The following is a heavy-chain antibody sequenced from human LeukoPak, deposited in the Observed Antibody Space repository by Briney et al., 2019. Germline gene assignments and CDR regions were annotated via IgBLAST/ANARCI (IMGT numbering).Heavy chain of an antibody. CDR1: GGSISSGSYY. CDR3: ARPVRCSATTCTGPFDY. D-gene: IGHD6-19*01. Sequence: PSETLSLTCTVSGGSISSGSYYWSWIRQPAGKGLEWIGEIDHIGRTTYNPSLKSRVTISVDTSKNQFSLRLTSVTASDTAVYYCARPVRCSATTCTGPFDYWGQGTLVTVSS. V-gene: IGHV4-61*10. J-gene: IGHJ4*02. CDR2: IDHIGRT.